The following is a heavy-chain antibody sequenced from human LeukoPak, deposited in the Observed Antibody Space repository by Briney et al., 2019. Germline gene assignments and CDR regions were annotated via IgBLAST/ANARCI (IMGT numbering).Heavy chain of an antibody. CDR2: IYYSGST. CDR1: GGSISSYY. Sequence: SETLSLTCTVSGGSISSYYWSWIRQPPRKGLEWIGYIYYSGSTNYNPSLKSRVTISVDTSKNQFSLKLSSVTAADTAVYYCARGGGVATPWGQGTLVTVSS. CDR3: ARGGGVATP. V-gene: IGHV4-59*01. D-gene: IGHD5-12*01. J-gene: IGHJ5*02.